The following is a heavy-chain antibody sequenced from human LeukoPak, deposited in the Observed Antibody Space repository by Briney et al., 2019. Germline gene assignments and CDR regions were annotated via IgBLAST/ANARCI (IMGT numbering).Heavy chain of an antibody. CDR3: AKDFARFITGHDFDN. Sequence: GGSLRLSCAASGFTVSSNYMSWVRQAPGKGLEWVSVIYSGGSTYYADSVKGRFTISRDNSKNMLYMQMNSLRAGDTAVYYCAKDFARFITGHDFDNWGQGTLVTVSS. V-gene: IGHV3-66*02. CDR1: GFTVSSNY. D-gene: IGHD3-10*01. J-gene: IGHJ4*02. CDR2: IYSGGST.